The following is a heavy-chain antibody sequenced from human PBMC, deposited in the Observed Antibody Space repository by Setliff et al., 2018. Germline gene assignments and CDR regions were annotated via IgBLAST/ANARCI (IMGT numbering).Heavy chain of an antibody. CDR3: ARNGISALSGAFDM. J-gene: IGHJ3*02. CDR2: IYTSGST. CDR1: GGSISNYY. Sequence: PSETLSLTCTVSGGSISNYYWSWIRQPAGKGLEWIGRIYTSGSTNYNPSLKSRVTMSVDTSKNQFSLKLSSVTAADTAVYYCARNGISALSGAFDMWGQGTMVTVSS. V-gene: IGHV4-4*07. D-gene: IGHD1-26*01.